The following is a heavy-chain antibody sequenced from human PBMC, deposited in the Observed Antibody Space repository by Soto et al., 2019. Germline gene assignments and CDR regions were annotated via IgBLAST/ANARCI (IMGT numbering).Heavy chain of an antibody. V-gene: IGHV1-3*01. CDR3: ARVRHCSGGSCYAFDY. CDR1: GYTFTSYA. CDR2: INAGNGNT. D-gene: IGHD2-15*01. Sequence: ASVKVSCKASGYTFTSYAMHWVRQAPGQRLEWMGWINAGNGNTKYSQKFQGRVTITRDTSASTAYMELSSLRSEDTAVYYCARVRHCSGGSCYAFDYWGQGTQVTVSS. J-gene: IGHJ4*02.